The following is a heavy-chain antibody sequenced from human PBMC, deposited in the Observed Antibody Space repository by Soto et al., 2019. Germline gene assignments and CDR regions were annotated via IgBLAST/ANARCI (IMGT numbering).Heavy chain of an antibody. Sequence: QVQMVQSGPEVKMPGASVKVSCKTSGYTFTAYGLAWLRQAPGQRPEWMGWVGTNNDNTNYAEKFQGRVTMTTDTSTATTYMELRSLRSDDTAVYYCARELNTDSSAYYSCAYWGQGTLVTVSP. CDR3: ARELNTDSSAYYSCAY. CDR2: VGTNNDNT. CDR1: GYTFTAYG. J-gene: IGHJ4*02. D-gene: IGHD3-22*01. V-gene: IGHV1-18*01.